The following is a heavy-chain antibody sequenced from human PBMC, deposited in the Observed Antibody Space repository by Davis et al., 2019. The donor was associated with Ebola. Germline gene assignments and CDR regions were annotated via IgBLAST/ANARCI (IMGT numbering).Heavy chain of an antibody. CDR3: ARHSVDFGGVIVIPYYFDY. CDR1: GGSISSYY. J-gene: IGHJ4*02. V-gene: IGHV4-59*04. CDR2: IYYSGST. D-gene: IGHD3-16*02. Sequence: SETLSLTCTVSGGSISSYYWSWIRQPPGKGLEWIGYIYYSGSTYYNPSLKSRVTISVDTSKNQFSLKLSSVTAADTAVYYCARHSVDFGGVIVIPYYFDYWGQGTMVTVSS.